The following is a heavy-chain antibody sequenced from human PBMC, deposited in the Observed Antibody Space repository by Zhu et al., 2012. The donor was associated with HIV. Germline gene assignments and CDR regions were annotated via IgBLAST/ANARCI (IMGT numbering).Heavy chain of an antibody. CDR3: ASQVTGVRGVVDY. Sequence: QVQLEELGPGLVKPSETLSLTCGVSGYSISSGYYWGWIRQPPGKGLEWIGTIYHSGSTYYNPSLKSRVIISVDTSKNHFSLKLNSVTAADTALYYCASQVTGVRGVVDYWGQGTLVTVSS. D-gene: IGHD3-10*01. CDR2: IYHSGST. V-gene: IGHV4-38-2*01. CDR1: GYSISSGYY. J-gene: IGHJ4*02.